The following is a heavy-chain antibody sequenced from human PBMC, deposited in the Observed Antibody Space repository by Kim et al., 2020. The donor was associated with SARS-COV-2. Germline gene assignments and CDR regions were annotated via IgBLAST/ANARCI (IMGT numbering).Heavy chain of an antibody. CDR2: IDGNSDNT. J-gene: IGHJ4*02. CDR1: GFTFSTSV. Sequence: GESLKISCAASGFTFSTSVMSWVRQAPGKGPEWVSAIDGNSDNTYYADIVKGRFAISRDNSRSILFLQMNSLRTEDTAVYYCAKEGTASGYVEKWGQGTL. CDR3: AKEGTASGYVEK. D-gene: IGHD5-12*01. V-gene: IGHV3-23*01.